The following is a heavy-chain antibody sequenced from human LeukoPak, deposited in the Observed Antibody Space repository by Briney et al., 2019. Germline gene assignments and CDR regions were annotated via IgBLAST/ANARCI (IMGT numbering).Heavy chain of an antibody. Sequence: ASVKVSCKASGYTFTGYYMHWVRQAPGQGLEWMGWINPNSGGTNYAQKFQGRVTMTRDTSISTAYMELSRLRSDDTAVYYCAREEGLANSRNWFDPWGQGTLVTVSS. CDR3: AREEGLANSRNWFDP. J-gene: IGHJ5*02. CDR1: GYTFTGYY. D-gene: IGHD4/OR15-4a*01. V-gene: IGHV1-2*02. CDR2: INPNSGGT.